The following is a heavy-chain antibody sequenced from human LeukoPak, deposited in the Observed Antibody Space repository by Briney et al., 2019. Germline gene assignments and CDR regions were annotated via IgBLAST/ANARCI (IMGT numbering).Heavy chain of an antibody. CDR1: GGTFSSYA. D-gene: IGHD5-24*01. V-gene: IGHV1-69*13. Sequence: EASVKVSCKASGGTFSSYAISWVRQAPGQGLEWMGGIIPIFGTANYAQKFQGRVTITADESTSTAYMELSSLRSEDTAVYYCARTGLRDGYNNFDYWGQGTLVTVSS. CDR2: IIPIFGTA. CDR3: ARTGLRDGYNNFDY. J-gene: IGHJ4*02.